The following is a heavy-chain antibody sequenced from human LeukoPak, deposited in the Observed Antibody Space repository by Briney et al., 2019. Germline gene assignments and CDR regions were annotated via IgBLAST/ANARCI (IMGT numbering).Heavy chain of an antibody. D-gene: IGHD3-3*01. V-gene: IGHV4-38-2*02. CDR2: IYHSGST. Sequence: SEXLSLTCTVSGYSISSGYYWGWIRQPPGKGLEWIGSIYHSGSTYYNPSLKSRVTISVDTSKNQFSLKLSSVTAADTAVYYCARDFPWYYDFWSGYQNWFDPWGQGTLVTVSS. CDR1: GYSISSGYY. CDR3: ARDFPWYYDFWSGYQNWFDP. J-gene: IGHJ5*02.